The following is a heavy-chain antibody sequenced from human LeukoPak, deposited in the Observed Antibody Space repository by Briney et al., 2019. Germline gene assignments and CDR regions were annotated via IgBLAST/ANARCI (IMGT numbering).Heavy chain of an antibody. CDR3: ATDTRIAGPPSMH. CDR1: GFTFSSYA. D-gene: IGHD6-13*01. V-gene: IGHV3-64*01. Sequence: GGSLRLSCAASGFTFSSYAMHWVRQAPGKGLEYVSAISSNGGSTYYANSVKGRFTISRDNSKNTLYLQMGSLRAEDMAVYYCATDTRIAGPPSMHWGQGTLVTVSS. J-gene: IGHJ1*01. CDR2: ISSNGGST.